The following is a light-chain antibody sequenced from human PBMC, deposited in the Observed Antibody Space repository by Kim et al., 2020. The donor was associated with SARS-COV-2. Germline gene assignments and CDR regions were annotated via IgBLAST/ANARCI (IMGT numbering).Light chain of an antibody. Sequence: ASLGDTVTITCRASQGIHNFLAWFQQTPGKAPKSLIYASSTLDSGVPSKFSGFQSGTDFTLTIGGLQPEDFATYYCQQYYDYPITFGQGTRLEIK. CDR1: QGIHNF. V-gene: IGKV1-16*02. CDR2: ASS. CDR3: QQYYDYPIT. J-gene: IGKJ5*01.